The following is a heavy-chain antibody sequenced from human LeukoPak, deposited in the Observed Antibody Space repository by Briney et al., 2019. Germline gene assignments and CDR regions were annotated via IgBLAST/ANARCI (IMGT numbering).Heavy chain of an antibody. CDR2: ISSSSSYI. J-gene: IGHJ4*02. V-gene: IGHV3-21*01. CDR3: ARDPVSTALQINSDY. CDR1: GFTFSTYS. Sequence: GGSLRLSCAASGFTFSTYSVNWVRQAPGKGLEWVSSISSSSSYIYYADSVKGRFTISRDNSKNTLYLQMNSLRAEDTALYYCARDPVSTALQINSDYWGQGTLVTVSS. D-gene: IGHD5-18*01.